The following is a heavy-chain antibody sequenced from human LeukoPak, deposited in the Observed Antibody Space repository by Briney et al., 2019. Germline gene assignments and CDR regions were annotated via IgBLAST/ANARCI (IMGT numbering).Heavy chain of an antibody. CDR2: IKQDGSEK. CDR3: ARDHYYGSGSYNH. CDR1: GFTFSSYW. V-gene: IGHV3-7*01. J-gene: IGHJ5*02. D-gene: IGHD3-10*01. Sequence: PGGSLRLSCAASGFTFSSYWMSWVRQAPGKGLEWVANIKQDGSEKYYVDSVKGRFTISRDNAKNSLYPQMNSLRAEDTAVYYCARDHYYGSGSYNHWGQGTLVTVSS.